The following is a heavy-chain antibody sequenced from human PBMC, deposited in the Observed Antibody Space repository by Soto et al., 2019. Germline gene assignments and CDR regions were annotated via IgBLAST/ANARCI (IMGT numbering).Heavy chain of an antibody. CDR3: AGGRRAFDM. V-gene: IGHV3-48*03. J-gene: IGHJ3*02. CDR2: ISSSGSTI. Sequence: EVQLVESGGGLVQPGGTLRLSCAASGFTFSSYEMNWVRQAPGKGLEWVSYISSSGSTIYYADSVKGRFTISRDNAKNSLYLRMNSLRAEDTAVYYCAGGRRAFDMWGQGTMVTVSS. CDR1: GFTFSSYE.